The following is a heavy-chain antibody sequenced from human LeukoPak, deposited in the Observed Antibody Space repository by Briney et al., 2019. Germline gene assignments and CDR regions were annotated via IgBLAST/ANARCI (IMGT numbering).Heavy chain of an antibody. CDR1: GYTFTSYG. CDR2: ISAYNGNT. CDR3: ARLEPYYDFWSDTLYYYYGMDV. V-gene: IGHV1-18*01. J-gene: IGHJ6*02. Sequence: GASVKVSCKASGYTFTSYGISWVRQAPGQGLEWMGWISAYNGNTNYAQKLQGRVTMTTDTSTSTAYMELRSLRSDDTAVYYCARLEPYYDFWSDTLYYYYGMDVWGQGTTVTVSS. D-gene: IGHD3-3*01.